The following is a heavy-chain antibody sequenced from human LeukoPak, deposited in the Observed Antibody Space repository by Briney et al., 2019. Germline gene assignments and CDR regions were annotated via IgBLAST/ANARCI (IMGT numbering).Heavy chain of an antibody. Sequence: SETLSLTCAVSGGSFSGYYWSWIRQPPGKGLEWIGYIYYSGSTNYNPSLKSRVTISVDTAKNQFSLKLSSVTAADTAVYYCARLSGITMVRGVIITKPNAFDIWGQGTMVTVSS. J-gene: IGHJ3*02. D-gene: IGHD3-10*01. V-gene: IGHV4-59*08. CDR2: IYYSGST. CDR1: GGSFSGYY. CDR3: ARLSGITMVRGVIITKPNAFDI.